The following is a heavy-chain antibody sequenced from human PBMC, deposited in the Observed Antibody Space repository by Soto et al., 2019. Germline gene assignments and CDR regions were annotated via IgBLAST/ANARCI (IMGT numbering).Heavy chain of an antibody. CDR3: ARPGYYDSSGQGAFDI. J-gene: IGHJ3*02. V-gene: IGHV5-51*01. D-gene: IGHD3-22*01. Sequence: PWESLKISCTCSGYSFTRYWIGWVRQMPGKGLEWMGIIYPGDSDTRYSPSFQGQVTISADKSISTAYLQWSSLKASDTAMYYCARPGYYDSSGQGAFDIWGQGTMVTVSS. CDR2: IYPGDSDT. CDR1: GYSFTRYW.